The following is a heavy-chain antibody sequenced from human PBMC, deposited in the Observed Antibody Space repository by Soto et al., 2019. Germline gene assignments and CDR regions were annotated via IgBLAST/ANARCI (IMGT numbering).Heavy chain of an antibody. CDR1: GFTFSNAW. V-gene: IGHV3-15*07. Sequence: PGGSLRLSCAASGFTFSNAWMNWVRQAPGKGLEWVGRIKSKTDGGTTDYAAPVKGRFTISRDDSKNTLYLQMNSLRAEDTAVYYCAKHLLAVAGYLHGMDVWGQGTTVTVSS. D-gene: IGHD6-19*01. J-gene: IGHJ6*02. CDR2: IKSKTDGGTT. CDR3: AKHLLAVAGYLHGMDV.